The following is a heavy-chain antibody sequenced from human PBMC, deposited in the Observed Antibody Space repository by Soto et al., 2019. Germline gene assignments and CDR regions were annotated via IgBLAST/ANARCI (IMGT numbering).Heavy chain of an antibody. CDR1: GFNLSSYD. CDR3: TRKTPPTGMEV. D-gene: IGHD3-9*01. Sequence: EVQLVESGGGLVQPGGSLRLSCAASGFNLSSYDIHWVRQATGEGLAWVSGIGSGGDTHYADSVKGRFIISREDGKNSSYLQMNNLRVGDTAVYYCTRKTPPTGMEVWGQGATVTVSS. J-gene: IGHJ6*02. V-gene: IGHV3-13*01. CDR2: IGSGGDT.